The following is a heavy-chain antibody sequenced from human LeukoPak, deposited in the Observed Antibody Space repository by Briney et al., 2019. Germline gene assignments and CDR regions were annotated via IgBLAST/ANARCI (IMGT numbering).Heavy chain of an antibody. D-gene: IGHD5-12*01. CDR1: GGSISSSSYY. J-gene: IGHJ4*02. V-gene: IGHV4-39*01. CDR2: IYYSGST. Sequence: PSETLSLTCTVSGGSISSSSYYWGWIRQPPGRGLEWIVSIYYSGSTYYNPSLKSRITISVDTSKNQFSLKLSSVTAADTAVYYCARHSSIVATIGKWGQGTLVTVSS. CDR3: ARHSSIVATIGK.